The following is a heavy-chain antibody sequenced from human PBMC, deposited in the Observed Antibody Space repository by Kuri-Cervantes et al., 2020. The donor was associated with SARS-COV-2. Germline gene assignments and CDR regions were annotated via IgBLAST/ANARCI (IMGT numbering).Heavy chain of an antibody. CDR3: ARASSWYKAWFDP. CDR2: IYYSGST. D-gene: IGHD6-13*01. J-gene: IGHJ5*02. CDR1: GGSFSGYY. Sequence: GSLRLSCAVYGGSFSGYYWSWIRQPPGKGLEWIGYIYYSGSTNYNPSLKSRVTISVDTSKNQFSLKLSSVNAADTAVYYCARASSWYKAWFDPWGQGTLVTVSS. V-gene: IGHV4-59*01.